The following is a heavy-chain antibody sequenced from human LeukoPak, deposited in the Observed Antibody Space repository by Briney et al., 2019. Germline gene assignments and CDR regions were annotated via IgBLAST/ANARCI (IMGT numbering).Heavy chain of an antibody. J-gene: IGHJ3*02. D-gene: IGHD6-19*01. Sequence: SETQSLTCTVSGGSISSYYWSWIRQPPGKGLEWIGYIYYSGSTNYNPSLKSRVTISVDTSKNQFSLKLRSVTAADTAVYYCATHSSGWPDAFDIWGQGTMVTVSS. V-gene: IGHV4-59*08. CDR3: ATHSSGWPDAFDI. CDR2: IYYSGST. CDR1: GGSISSYY.